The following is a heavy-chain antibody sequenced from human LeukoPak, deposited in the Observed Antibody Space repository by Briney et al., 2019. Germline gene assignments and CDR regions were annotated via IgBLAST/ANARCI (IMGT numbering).Heavy chain of an antibody. J-gene: IGHJ3*02. V-gene: IGHV4-61*02. CDR3: ASTRTYYDFWSGYSSFPGAFDI. CDR2: IYTSGST. Sequence: SETLSLTCTVSGGSISSGSYYWSWIRQPAGKGLEWIGRIYTSGSTNYNPSLKSRVTISVDTSKNQFSLKLSSVTAADTAVYYCASTRTYYDFWSGYSSFPGAFDIWGQGTMVTVSS. CDR1: GGSISSGSYY. D-gene: IGHD3-3*01.